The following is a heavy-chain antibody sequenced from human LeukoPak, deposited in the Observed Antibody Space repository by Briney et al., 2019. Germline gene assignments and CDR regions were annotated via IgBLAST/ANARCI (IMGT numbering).Heavy chain of an antibody. V-gene: IGHV1-2*02. J-gene: IGHJ4*02. CDR3: ARQLGATSRDY. D-gene: IGHD1-26*01. CDR2: IIPNSGAT. Sequence: ASVKVSCKASGYTFTGYYMHWVRQAPVQGLEWMGWIIPNSGATNYAQNFQGRVTMTRDTSISTAYMELNRLTSDDTAVYYCARQLGATSRDYWGQGTLVTVSS. CDR1: GYTFTGYY.